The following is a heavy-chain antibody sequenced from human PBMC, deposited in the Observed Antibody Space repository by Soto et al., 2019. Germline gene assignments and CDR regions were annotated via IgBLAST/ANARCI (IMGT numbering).Heavy chain of an antibody. CDR3: AREPANAKPEGVEF. J-gene: IGHJ6*03. CDR1: GYTFSDCY. CDR2: INPNSGGT. V-gene: IGHV1-2*02. Sequence: ASVKVSCKASGYTFSDCYIHWVRQAPLQVLEWMVCINPNSGGTKYAPKFQGGVTMTRDTSITTAYMELSRLRSGDTAVYYCAREPANAKPEGVEFWGKGSTVTVS. D-gene: IGHD3-16*01.